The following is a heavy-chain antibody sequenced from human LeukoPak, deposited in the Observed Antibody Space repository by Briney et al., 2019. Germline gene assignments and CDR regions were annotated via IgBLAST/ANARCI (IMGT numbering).Heavy chain of an antibody. Sequence: GGSLRLSCAASGFMFSHYAMTWVRQAPGKGLEWVSTINNAYSAYYSDSVEGRFTISRDNSRNTLYLQMGSLRAEDTAVYYCAKPIDSNRYYSFVNWGQGTQVTVSS. CDR3: AKPIDSNRYYSFVN. J-gene: IGHJ4*02. CDR1: GFMFSHYA. CDR2: INNAYSA. D-gene: IGHD3-22*01. V-gene: IGHV3-23*01.